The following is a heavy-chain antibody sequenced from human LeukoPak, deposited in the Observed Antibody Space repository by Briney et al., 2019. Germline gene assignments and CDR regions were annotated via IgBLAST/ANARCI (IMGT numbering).Heavy chain of an antibody. CDR2: ISGSGGST. J-gene: IGHJ4*02. V-gene: IGHV3-23*01. CDR3: AKVALWNWNYGLDY. Sequence: GGSLRLSCAASGFTVSSNYMSWVRQAPGKGLEGVSAISGSGGSTYYADSVKGRFTISRDNSKHTLYLQMNSLRAEDTAVYYCAKVALWNWNYGLDYWGQGTLVTVSS. CDR1: GFTVSSNY. D-gene: IGHD1-7*01.